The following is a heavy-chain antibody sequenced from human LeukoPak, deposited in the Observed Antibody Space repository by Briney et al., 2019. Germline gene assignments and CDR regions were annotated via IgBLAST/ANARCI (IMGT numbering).Heavy chain of an antibody. CDR2: ISPFNGNT. V-gene: IGHV1-18*01. D-gene: IGHD1-26*01. CDR1: GYTFKGHV. CDR3: ARDGGSYFDY. J-gene: IGHJ4*02. Sequence: ASVKVSCKASGYTFKGHVISWVRQAPGQGLEWMGWISPFNGNTQSGPNFQGRVTLTADTSTNTAYMELRSLRSDDTAIYYCARDGGSYFDYWGQGTLVTVSS.